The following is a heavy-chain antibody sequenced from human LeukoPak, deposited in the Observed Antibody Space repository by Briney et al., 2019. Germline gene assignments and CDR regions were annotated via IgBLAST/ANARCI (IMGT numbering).Heavy chain of an antibody. Sequence: KPSETLSLTCTVSGGSISSYYWSWIRQPPGKGLEWIGYIYYSGSTNYNPSLKSRVTISVDTSKNQFSLKLSSVTAADTAVYYCARGFTIVPAVFDYWGQGTLVIVSS. CDR2: IYYSGST. J-gene: IGHJ4*02. D-gene: IGHD2-2*01. V-gene: IGHV4-59*08. CDR3: ARGFTIVPAVFDY. CDR1: GGSISSYY.